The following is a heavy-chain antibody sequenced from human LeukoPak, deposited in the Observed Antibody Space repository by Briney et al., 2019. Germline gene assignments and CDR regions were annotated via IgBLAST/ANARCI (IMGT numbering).Heavy chain of an antibody. CDR3: ARGPGGGYDWLGH. D-gene: IGHD5-12*01. V-gene: IGHV1-2*02. Sequence: ASVTVSCTASGYIFTGYYLHWVRQAAGQGLEWMGWSNPSSGGTNYAQKFQGRVTMTRDTSISTAYMELSRLRSDDTAVYYCARGPGGGYDWLGHWGQGTLVTVSS. CDR1: GYIFTGYY. J-gene: IGHJ4*02. CDR2: SNPSSGGT.